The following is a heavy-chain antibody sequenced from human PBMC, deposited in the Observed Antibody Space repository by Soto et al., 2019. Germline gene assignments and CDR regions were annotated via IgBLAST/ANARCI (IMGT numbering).Heavy chain of an antibody. D-gene: IGHD5-18*01. CDR2: RNPNSGNA. CDR3: ARSQRGYSLAAS. V-gene: IGHV1-8*02. J-gene: IGHJ4*02. CDR1: GYIFTSYD. Sequence: QVQLVQSGAEVKKPGASVKVSCKASGYIFTSYDINWVRQATGQRLEWMGWRNPNSGNAGSVQKFQGRVTMTRNTSIGTAYMELSSRRSEDTAVYYCARSQRGYSLAASWGQGTLVSVSS.